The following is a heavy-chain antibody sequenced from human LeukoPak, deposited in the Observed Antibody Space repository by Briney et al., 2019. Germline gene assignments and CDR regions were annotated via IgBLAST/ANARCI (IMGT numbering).Heavy chain of an antibody. CDR1: GYTFTGYY. J-gene: IGHJ4*02. Sequence: ASVKVSCKASGYTFTGYYMHWVRQAPGRGLEWMGWINPNSGGTNYAQKFQGRVTMTRDTSISTAYMELSRLRSDDTAVYYCARGSRWWTGPSNYYDSSGYTDYWGQGTLVTVSS. D-gene: IGHD3-22*01. V-gene: IGHV1-2*02. CDR3: ARGSRWWTGPSNYYDSSGYTDY. CDR2: INPNSGGT.